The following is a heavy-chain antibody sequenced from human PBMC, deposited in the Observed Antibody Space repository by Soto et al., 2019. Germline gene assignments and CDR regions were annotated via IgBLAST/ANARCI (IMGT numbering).Heavy chain of an antibody. CDR2: ISYDGSNK. J-gene: IGHJ4*02. CDR1: GFTFSSYG. Sequence: QVQLVESGGGVVQPGRSLRLSCAASGFTFSSYGMHWVRQAPGKGLEWVAVISYDGSNKYYADSVKGRFTISRDNSKNTLYLQMNSLRAEDTALYYCAKDGGGEWLVLRVSGYFDYWGQGTLVTVSS. CDR3: AKDGGGEWLVLRVSGYFDY. D-gene: IGHD6-19*01. V-gene: IGHV3-30*18.